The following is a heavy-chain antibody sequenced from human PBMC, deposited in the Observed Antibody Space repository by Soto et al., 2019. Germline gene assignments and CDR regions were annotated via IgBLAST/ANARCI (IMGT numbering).Heavy chain of an antibody. CDR1: GYTFSSYT. Sequence: QVQLVQSGAEVKKSGASVKVSCKASGYTFSSYTISWVRQAPGQGLEWMGWISAYNGNTKYAQKLQDRVTMTTDTSTNTAYIELRSLRSDDTAVYYCARDSPPFDYWGQGTLVTVSS. CDR3: ARDSPPFDY. V-gene: IGHV1-18*01. J-gene: IGHJ4*02. CDR2: ISAYNGNT.